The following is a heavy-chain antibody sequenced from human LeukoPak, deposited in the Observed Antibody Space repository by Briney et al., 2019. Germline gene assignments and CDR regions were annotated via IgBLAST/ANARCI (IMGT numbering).Heavy chain of an antibody. CDR1: GGSISSGGYS. J-gene: IGHJ4*02. D-gene: IGHD3-10*01. Sequence: PSETLSLTCAVSGGSISSGGYSWSWIRQPPGKGLEWIGYIYHSGSTYYNPFLKSRVTISVDRSKNQFSLKLSSVTAADTAVYYCARAAGRLGYYFDYWGQGTLVTVSS. V-gene: IGHV4-30-2*01. CDR2: IYHSGST. CDR3: ARAAGRLGYYFDY.